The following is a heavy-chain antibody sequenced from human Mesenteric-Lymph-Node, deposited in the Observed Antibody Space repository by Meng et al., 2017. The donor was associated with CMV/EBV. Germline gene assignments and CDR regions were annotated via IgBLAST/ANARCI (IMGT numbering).Heavy chain of an antibody. Sequence: ASFGVYYCRWLRQPPGKGLEWIGEINHSGSTNYNPSLKSRVTISVDPSKNQFPLKLSSVTAADTAVYYCARGLRYCSSTSCENWFDPWGQGTLVTVSS. J-gene: IGHJ5*02. CDR3: ARGLRYCSSTSCENWFDP. D-gene: IGHD2-2*01. V-gene: IGHV4-34*01. CDR2: INHSGST. CDR1: ASFGVYY.